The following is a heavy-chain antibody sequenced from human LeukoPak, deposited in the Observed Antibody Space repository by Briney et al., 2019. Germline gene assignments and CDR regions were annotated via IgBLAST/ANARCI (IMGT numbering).Heavy chain of an antibody. D-gene: IGHD6-19*01. J-gene: IGHJ6*02. CDR2: INPNSGGT. V-gene: IGHV1-2*02. CDR3: ARNPIAVAGTAGYYGMDV. Sequence: ASVKVSCKASGYTFTGYYMHWVRQAPGQGLDWMGWINPNSGGTNYAQKFQGRVTMTRDTSISTAYMELSRLRSDDTAVYYCARNPIAVAGTAGYYGMDVWGQGTTVTVSS. CDR1: GYTFTGYY.